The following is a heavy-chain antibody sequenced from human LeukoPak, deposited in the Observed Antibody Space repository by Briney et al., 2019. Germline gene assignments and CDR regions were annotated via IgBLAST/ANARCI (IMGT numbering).Heavy chain of an antibody. CDR3: ARGEWDLRD. CDR2: INWNGGST. CDR1: GFMFADHG. J-gene: IGHJ4*02. V-gene: IGHV3-20*04. D-gene: IGHD1-26*01. Sequence: PGGSLRLSCAASGFMFADHGMTWVRQVPGKGLEWVSGINWNGGSTCYVDSVKGRFTISRDNAKNVLFLQMNNLRAEDTAFYYCARGEWDLRDWGQGTLVIVSS.